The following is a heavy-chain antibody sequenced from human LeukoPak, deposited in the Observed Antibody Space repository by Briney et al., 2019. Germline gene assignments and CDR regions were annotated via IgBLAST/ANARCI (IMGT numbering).Heavy chain of an antibody. Sequence: GESLKISCKGSGYSFSNYWIGWVRQMPGKGLEWMGIIYPGDSDTRYSPSFQGQVTISADKSINTAYLQWSSLKASDTAMYFCARRSSGSYVFDFWGRGTLVTVSS. CDR1: GYSFSNYW. J-gene: IGHJ2*01. CDR3: ARRSSGSYVFDF. V-gene: IGHV5-51*01. D-gene: IGHD1-26*01. CDR2: IYPGDSDT.